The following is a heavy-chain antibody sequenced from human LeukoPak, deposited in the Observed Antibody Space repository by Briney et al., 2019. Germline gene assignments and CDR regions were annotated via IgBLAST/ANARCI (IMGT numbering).Heavy chain of an antibody. V-gene: IGHV4-4*07. CDR1: GGFISGNY. D-gene: IGHD3-10*01. J-gene: IGHJ4*02. CDR2: IYSSGST. Sequence: LETLSLTCSVSGGFISGNYWSWIRQPAGKGLEWIGRIYSSGSTDYNPSLKSRLTMSLDKSKNQFSLKLNSVTAADTAVYYCARDPGSYLDYWGQGTLVTVSS. CDR3: ARDPGSYLDY.